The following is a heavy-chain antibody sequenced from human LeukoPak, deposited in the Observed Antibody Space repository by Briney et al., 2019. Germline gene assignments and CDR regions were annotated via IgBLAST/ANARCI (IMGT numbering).Heavy chain of an antibody. CDR1: GFTFSSYS. CDR2: ISSSSSYI. D-gene: IGHD2-2*02. J-gene: IGHJ4*02. CDR3: PRDGVLVPAAIVLDY. V-gene: IGHV3-21*01. Sequence: GGSLRLSCAASGFTFSSYSINWFRQAPGKGLEWVSSISSSSSYIYYADSVKGRFTISRDNAKNSLYLQMNSLRAEDTAVYYCPRDGVLVPAAIVLDYWGQGTLVTVSS.